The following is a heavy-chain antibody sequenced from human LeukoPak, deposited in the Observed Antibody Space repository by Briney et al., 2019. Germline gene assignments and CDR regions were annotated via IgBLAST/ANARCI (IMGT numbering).Heavy chain of an antibody. CDR3: ARVRGAGYYFDY. Sequence: SETLSLTCTVSGASISNYYLSWIRQPPGKGLEWIGYVYYSGSTYYNPSLKSRVTISVDTSKNQFSLKLSSVTAADTAVYYCARVRGAGYYFDYWGQGTLVTVSS. J-gene: IGHJ4*02. D-gene: IGHD5-24*01. CDR2: VYYSGST. V-gene: IGHV4-59*12. CDR1: GASISNYY.